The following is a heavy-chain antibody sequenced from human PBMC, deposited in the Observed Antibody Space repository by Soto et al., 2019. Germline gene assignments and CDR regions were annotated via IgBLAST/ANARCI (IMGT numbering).Heavy chain of an antibody. CDR1: GYTFTSFG. J-gene: IGHJ4*02. V-gene: IGHV1-18*01. Sequence: ASVKVSCKTSGYTFTSFGISWVRQAPGQGLEWMGWITTDKGKTNYAQKFQGRVTMTTDTSTSTAYMELRSLRSDDTAVYYCAARSPAFDYRGQGSLVPVSS. CDR3: AARSPAFDY. CDR2: ITTDKGKT.